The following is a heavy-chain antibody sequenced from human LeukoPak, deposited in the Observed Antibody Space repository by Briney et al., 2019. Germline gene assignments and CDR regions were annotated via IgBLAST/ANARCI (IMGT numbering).Heavy chain of an antibody. V-gene: IGHV3-23*01. CDR2: IFPSGGEI. Sequence: GGSLRLSCAGSGFSFSTYGMTWVRQAPGKGLEWVSSIFPSGGEIHYADSVRGRFTISRDNSKSILSLQMNSLRAEDTAIYYCATYRQVLLPFESWGQGTLVTVSS. D-gene: IGHD5-18*01. CDR1: GFSFSTYG. CDR3: ATYRQVLLPFES. J-gene: IGHJ4*02.